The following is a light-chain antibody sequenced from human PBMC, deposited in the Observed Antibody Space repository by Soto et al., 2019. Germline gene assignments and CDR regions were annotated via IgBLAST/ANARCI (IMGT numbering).Light chain of an antibody. CDR3: QQHSTWPLT. J-gene: IGKJ4*01. V-gene: IGKV3-11*01. CDR2: DAS. CDR1: QSVSSY. Sequence: EIVMTQSPYTLSVSPGERATLSCRASQSVSSYLAWYQQKPGKAPRLLIYDASNRATGIPARCSGSGSGTDFTLTISSLEPEDFGVYYCQQHSTWPLTFGGGTKVDIK.